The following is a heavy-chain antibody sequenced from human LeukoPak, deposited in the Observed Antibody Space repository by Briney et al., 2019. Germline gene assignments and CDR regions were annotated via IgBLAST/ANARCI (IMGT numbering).Heavy chain of an antibody. CDR1: GGSISSYY. D-gene: IGHD3-10*01. V-gene: IGHV4-59*01. CDR3: ARAYGSGSYLFDY. CDR2: IYYSGSS. Sequence: SETLSLTCTVSGGSISSYYWSWIRQPPGKGLEWIGYIYYSGSSNYNPSLKSRVTISVDTSKNQFSLKLSSVTAADTAVYYCARAYGSGSYLFDYWGQGTLVTVSS. J-gene: IGHJ4*02.